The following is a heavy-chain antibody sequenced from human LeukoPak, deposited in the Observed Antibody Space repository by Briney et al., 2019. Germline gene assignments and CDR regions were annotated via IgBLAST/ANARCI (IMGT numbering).Heavy chain of an antibody. D-gene: IGHD5/OR15-5a*01. J-gene: IGHJ4*02. Sequence: PSETLSLTCTVSGGSVSGGSYYWSWIRQPPGKGLEWIGYFYYTGSTNYNPSLKSRVTMSVDTSKNQFSLRLSSVTAADTAVYYCASGQFLVSNDYWGQGILVTVSS. V-gene: IGHV4-61*01. CDR1: GGSVSGGSYY. CDR3: ASGQFLVSNDY. CDR2: FYYTGST.